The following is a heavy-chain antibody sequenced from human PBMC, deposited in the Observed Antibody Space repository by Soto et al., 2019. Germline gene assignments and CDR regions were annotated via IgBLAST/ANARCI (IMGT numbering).Heavy chain of an antibody. D-gene: IGHD1-26*01. CDR1: GYTLTGYY. V-gene: IGHV1-2*02. CDR3: ATGSYYKDHDAFDT. Sequence: QVQLVQSGAEVKKPGASVKVSCKASGYTLTGYYMHWVRQAPGQGLEWMAWINPNSGDTKYLQRFQGRVTVTRDTSSSTAYMELSGLRSDDTAVYYCATGSYYKDHDAFDTWGQGTMVTVSS. CDR2: INPNSGDT. J-gene: IGHJ3*02.